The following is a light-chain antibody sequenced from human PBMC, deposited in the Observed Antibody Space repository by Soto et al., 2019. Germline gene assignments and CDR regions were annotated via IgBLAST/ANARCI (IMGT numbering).Light chain of an antibody. CDR1: SSDVGKYDY. CDR3: CSYAGSYSYV. V-gene: IGLV2-8*01. CDR2: EVS. J-gene: IGLJ1*01. Sequence: QSVLTQPPSASGSPGQSVTISCTGTSSDVGKYDYVSWFQHHPGKAPKLIIYEVSKRPSGVPDRFSGSKSGNTASLTISGLQAEDEADYYCCSYAGSYSYVFGTGTKV.